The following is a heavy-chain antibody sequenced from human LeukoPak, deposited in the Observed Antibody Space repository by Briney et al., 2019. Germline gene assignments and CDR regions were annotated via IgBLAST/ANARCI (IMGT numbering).Heavy chain of an antibody. J-gene: IGHJ3*02. CDR1: GGPFSGYY. CDR3: ARSSKTQWLSPGDGFDI. D-gene: IGHD6-19*01. Sequence: SETLSLTCAVYGGPFSGYYWSWIRQPPGKGLEWIGEINSSGSTNYNPSLRSRVTLSVDTSKNQFSLKFTSMTAADTAVYYCARSSKTQWLSPGDGFDIWGRGTLVTVSS. CDR2: INSSGST. V-gene: IGHV4-34*01.